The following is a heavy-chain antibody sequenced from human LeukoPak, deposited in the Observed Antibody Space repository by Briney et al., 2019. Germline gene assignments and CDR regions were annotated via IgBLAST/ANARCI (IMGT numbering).Heavy chain of an antibody. J-gene: IGHJ4*02. CDR2: IWYDGGNK. Sequence: GGSLRLSCAASGFTFSSYGMHWVRQAPGKGLEWVAVIWYDGGNKNYGDSVKGRFTISRDNSKNTLYLEMNSLRADDTAVYYCAGSWFYRDYFEYWGQGTLVTVSS. V-gene: IGHV3-33*08. D-gene: IGHD3-10*01. CDR3: AGSWFYRDYFEY. CDR1: GFTFSSYG.